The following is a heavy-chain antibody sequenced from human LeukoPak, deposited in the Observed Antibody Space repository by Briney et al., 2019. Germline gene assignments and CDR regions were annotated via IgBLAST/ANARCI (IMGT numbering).Heavy chain of an antibody. J-gene: IGHJ3*02. CDR3: ARAHYYDSSGHYHYNAFDI. CDR2: MNPNSGNT. V-gene: IGHV1-8*01. CDR1: GYTFTSYD. Sequence: ASVKVSCKASGYTFTSYDINWVRQATGQGLEWMGWMNPNSGNTGYAQEFQGRLTVTRNTSISTAYMELSSLRSEDTAVYYCARAHYYDSSGHYHYNAFDIWGQGTMVTVSS. D-gene: IGHD3-22*01.